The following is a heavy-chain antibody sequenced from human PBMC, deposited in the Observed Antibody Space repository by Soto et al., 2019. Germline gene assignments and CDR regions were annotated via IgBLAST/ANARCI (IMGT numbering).Heavy chain of an antibody. CDR3: ARDYSGYTSPDYYYYGMDV. J-gene: IGHJ6*02. CDR1: GGTFSSYA. D-gene: IGHD5-12*01. CDR2: IIPIFGTA. Sequence: ASVKVSCKASGGTFSSYAISWVRQAPGQGLEWMGGIIPIFGTANYAQKFQGRVTMTRDTSISTAYMELSRLRSDDTAVYYCARDYSGYTSPDYYYYGMDVWGQGTTVTV. V-gene: IGHV1-69*05.